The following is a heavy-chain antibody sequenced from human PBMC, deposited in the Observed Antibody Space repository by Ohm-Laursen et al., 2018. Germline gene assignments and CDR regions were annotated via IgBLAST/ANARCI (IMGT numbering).Heavy chain of an antibody. D-gene: IGHD6-6*01. CDR2: ISSSSSYI. CDR3: ARDPEYSTTLGFDY. J-gene: IGHJ4*02. CDR1: GFTFSSYS. V-gene: IGHV3-21*01. Sequence: SLRLSCTASGFTFSSYSMNWVRQAPGKGLEWVSSISSSSSYIYYADSVKGRFTISRDNAKNSLYLQMNSLRAEDTAVYYCARDPEYSTTLGFDYWGQGTLVNVSS.